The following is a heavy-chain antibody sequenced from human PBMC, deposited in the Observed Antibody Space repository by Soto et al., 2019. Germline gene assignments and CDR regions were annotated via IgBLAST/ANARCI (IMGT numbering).Heavy chain of an antibody. J-gene: IGHJ4*02. Sequence: QVLLVDSGGGVVQPGRSLRLSCAASGFTFSSYAMNWVRQAPGKGLEWVALISHAGINKYYADSVRGRFTISRDSSTNTLYLQMNSLRAADTAVYYCGRCTSTSCHLGSDYWGQGTLVTVSS. CDR1: GFTFSSYA. CDR3: GRCTSTSCHLGSDY. D-gene: IGHD2-2*01. V-gene: IGHV3-30-3*01. CDR2: ISHAGINK.